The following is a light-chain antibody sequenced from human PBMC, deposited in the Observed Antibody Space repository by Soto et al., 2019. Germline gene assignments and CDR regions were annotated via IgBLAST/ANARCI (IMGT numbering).Light chain of an antibody. V-gene: IGKV3D-15*01. CDR2: DSS. CDR3: QQYNSYLWN. CDR1: QSVSRN. J-gene: IGKJ1*01. Sequence: EIVLKRSPATLSLTPGERATLSCRASQSVSRNLAWYLQKPGQAPRLLIYDSSNRAAGIPGRFSGSGSGKEFTLNISSMQPDDFATYYCQQYNSYLWNFGQRNNVAI.